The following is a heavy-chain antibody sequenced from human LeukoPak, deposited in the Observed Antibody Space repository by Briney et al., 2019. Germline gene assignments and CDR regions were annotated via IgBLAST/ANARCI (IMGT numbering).Heavy chain of an antibody. J-gene: IGHJ3*02. CDR3: AKDVLRYFDWSYAFDI. D-gene: IGHD3-9*01. CDR1: GYTFTSYG. V-gene: IGHV1-18*01. CDR2: ISAYNGNT. Sequence: ASVKVSCKASGYTFTSYGISWVRQAPGQGLEWMGWISAYNGNTNYAQKLQGRVTMTTDTSTSTAYMELRSLRSDDTAVYYCAKDVLRYFDWSYAFDIWGQGTMVTVSS.